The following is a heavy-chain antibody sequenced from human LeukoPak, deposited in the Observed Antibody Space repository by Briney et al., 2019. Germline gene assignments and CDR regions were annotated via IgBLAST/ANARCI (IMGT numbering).Heavy chain of an antibody. J-gene: IGHJ6*02. Sequence: GGSLRLSCAASGFTFSSYAMSWVRQAPGKGLEWVSAISGSGGSTYYADSVKGRFTISRDNSKNTLYLQMNSLRAEDTAVYYCAIGLRGNYDFWSGYLPHNYYYGMDVWGQGTTVTVSS. CDR3: AIGLRGNYDFWSGYLPHNYYYGMDV. CDR1: GFTFSSYA. CDR2: ISGSGGST. V-gene: IGHV3-23*01. D-gene: IGHD3-3*01.